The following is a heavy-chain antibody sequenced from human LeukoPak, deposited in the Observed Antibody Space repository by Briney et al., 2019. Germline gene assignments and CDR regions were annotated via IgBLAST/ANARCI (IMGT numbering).Heavy chain of an antibody. CDR1: GGSISSSSYY. CDR2: IYYSGST. J-gene: IGHJ5*02. V-gene: IGHV4-39*01. D-gene: IGHD2-2*01. Sequence: SETLSLTCTVSGGSISSSSYYWGWLRQPPGKGLEWIGWIYYSGSTYPNPSPKRRVTIYVDTSKNQFSLKLRSVTDADTAVYYCASVLSGYQLYNWFDPWGQGTLVTVSS. CDR3: ASVLSGYQLYNWFDP.